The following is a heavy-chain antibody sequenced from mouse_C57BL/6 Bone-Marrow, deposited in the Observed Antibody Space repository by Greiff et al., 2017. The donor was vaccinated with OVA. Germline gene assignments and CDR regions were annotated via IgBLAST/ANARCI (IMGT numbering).Heavy chain of an antibody. D-gene: IGHD2-4*01. CDR3: AVSIYYDYLGAMDY. CDR2: ILPGSGST. V-gene: IGHV1-9*01. Sequence: VQLQQSGAELMKPGASVKLSCKATGYTFTGYWIEWVKQRPGHGLEWIGEILPGSGSTNYNEKFKGKATFTAATSSNTAYMQLSNLTTEDSAIYYCAVSIYYDYLGAMDYWGQGTSVTVSS. J-gene: IGHJ4*01. CDR1: GYTFTGYW.